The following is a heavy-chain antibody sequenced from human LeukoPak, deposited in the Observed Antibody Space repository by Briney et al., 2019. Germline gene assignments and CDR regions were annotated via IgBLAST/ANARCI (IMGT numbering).Heavy chain of an antibody. CDR1: GFTFSSYN. J-gene: IGHJ4*02. Sequence: PGGSLRLSCAASGFTFSSYNINWVRQAPGKGLEWVSSISSSSSYIYYADSVKGRFTISRDNAKNSLYLQMNSLRAEDTAVYYCARGHSSSYDYYFDYWGQGTLVTISS. CDR3: ARGHSSSYDYYFDY. CDR2: ISSSSSYI. V-gene: IGHV3-21*01. D-gene: IGHD6-13*01.